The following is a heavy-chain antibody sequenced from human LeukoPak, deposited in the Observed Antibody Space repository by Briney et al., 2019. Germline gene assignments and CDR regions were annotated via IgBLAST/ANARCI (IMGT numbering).Heavy chain of an antibody. CDR3: AKDRQGSGSSGSHYYYIMDV. V-gene: IGHV3-23*01. J-gene: IGHJ6*02. D-gene: IGHD3-10*01. CDR1: GFTFSSYV. Sequence: GGSLRLSCAASGFTFSSYVMIWVRQAPRKGLEWVSVISSSGTGTDYADSVKGRLTISRGNSKNTLYLQMNSLRAEDTAVYWCAKDRQGSGSSGSHYYYIMDVWGQGTTVTVSS. CDR2: ISSSGTGT.